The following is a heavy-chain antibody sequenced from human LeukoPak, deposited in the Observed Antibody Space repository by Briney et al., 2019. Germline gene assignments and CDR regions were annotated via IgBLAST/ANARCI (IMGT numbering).Heavy chain of an antibody. J-gene: IGHJ6*03. D-gene: IGHD2-15*01. Sequence: GGSLRLSCAASGFTFSSYAMSWVRQAPGKGLEWVSGISGSGANTYYADSVKGRFTISRDNSNNTLYLQMTSLRAEDTALYYCAKDRRYYYYYMDVWGKGTTVTVS. CDR1: GFTFSSYA. V-gene: IGHV3-23*01. CDR3: AKDRRYYYYYMDV. CDR2: ISGSGANT.